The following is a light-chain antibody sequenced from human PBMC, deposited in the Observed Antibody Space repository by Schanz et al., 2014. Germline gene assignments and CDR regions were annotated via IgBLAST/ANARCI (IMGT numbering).Light chain of an antibody. J-gene: IGKJ4*01. CDR2: NAS. CDR3: QQRSSWPLT. V-gene: IGKV3-11*01. Sequence: EIVLTQFPGTLSLSPGERGTLSCRASQDVSTYVAWYQQKPGQAPRLLLYNASKTAPAIASRFTGAGSGTDFTLSIYSLEPEDSAMYYCQQRSSWPLTFGGGTKVEI. CDR1: QDVSTY.